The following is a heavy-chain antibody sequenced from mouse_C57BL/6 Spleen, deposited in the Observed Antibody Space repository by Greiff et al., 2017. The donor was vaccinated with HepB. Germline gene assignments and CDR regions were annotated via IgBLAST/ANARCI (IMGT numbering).Heavy chain of an antibody. CDR2: INPGSGGT. V-gene: IGHV1-54*01. CDR1: GYAFTNYL. D-gene: IGHD1-1*01. CDR3: SRSGYGSSFYAMDY. Sequence: QVQLQQSGAELVRPGTSVKVSCKASGYAFTNYLIEWVKQRPGQGLEWIGVINPGSGGTKYNEKFKCKATLTADKSSSTAYMQLSSLTSEYSAVYFCSRSGYGSSFYAMDYWGQGTSVTVSS. J-gene: IGHJ4*01.